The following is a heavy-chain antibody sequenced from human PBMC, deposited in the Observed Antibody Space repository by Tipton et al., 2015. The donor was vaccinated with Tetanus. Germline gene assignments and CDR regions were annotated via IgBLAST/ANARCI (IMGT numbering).Heavy chain of an antibody. CDR1: GFIFSSYG. Sequence: AASGFIFSSYGIHWVRQAPGKGLEWVAVSWYDGTDKYYADSVKGRFTISRDNSKNTPYLQMNSLRAEDTAVYYCAREADCSGGSCFSGDFDNWGQGTQVTVSS. V-gene: IGHV3-33*01. CDR3: AREADCSGGSCFSGDFDN. D-gene: IGHD2-15*01. CDR2: SWYDGTDK. J-gene: IGHJ4*02.